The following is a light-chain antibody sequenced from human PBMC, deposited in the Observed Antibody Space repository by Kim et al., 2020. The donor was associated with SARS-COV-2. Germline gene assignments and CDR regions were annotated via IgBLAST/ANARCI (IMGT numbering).Light chain of an antibody. V-gene: IGLV1-40*01. Sequence: RVTISCTGSSSNIVAGYDVHWYQQLPGAAPKILIYGNDSRPPGVPDRFSGSKSGTSAALAITGLQQEDEADYYCQSYDNSLSGYVFGTGTKVTVL. CDR1: SSNIVAGYD. CDR2: GND. J-gene: IGLJ1*01. CDR3: QSYDNSLSGYV.